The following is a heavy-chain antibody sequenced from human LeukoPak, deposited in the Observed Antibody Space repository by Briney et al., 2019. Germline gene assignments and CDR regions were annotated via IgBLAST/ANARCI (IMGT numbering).Heavy chain of an antibody. CDR1: GGSISPYS. D-gene: IGHD2-21*02. J-gene: IGHJ5*02. V-gene: IGHV4-59*01. Sequence: SETLSLTCTVSGGSISPYSWSWIRQPPGKGLEWIGYIYYSGSTNYNPSLKSRVTISVDTSKNQFSLKLSSVTAADTAVYYCARGGSYVVTGIRGPNWFDPWGQGTLVTVSS. CDR3: ARGGSYVVTGIRGPNWFDP. CDR2: IYYSGST.